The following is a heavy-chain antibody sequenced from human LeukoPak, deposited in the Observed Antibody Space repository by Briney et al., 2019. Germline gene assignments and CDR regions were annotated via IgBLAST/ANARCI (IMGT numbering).Heavy chain of an antibody. CDR3: ARARIAVAGPFDY. V-gene: IGHV3-7*01. D-gene: IGHD6-19*01. Sequence: GGSLRLSCAASGFTFSSYWMSWVRQAPGKGLEWVANIKQDGSEKYYVDSVKGRFTISRDNAKNSLYLQMNSLRAEDTAVYYCARARIAVAGPFDYWGQGTLVTVSS. CDR2: IKQDGSEK. CDR1: GFTFSSYW. J-gene: IGHJ4*02.